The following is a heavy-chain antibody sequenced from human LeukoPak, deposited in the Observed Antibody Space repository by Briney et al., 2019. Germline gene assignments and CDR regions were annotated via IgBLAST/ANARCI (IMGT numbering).Heavy chain of an antibody. CDR1: GFTFSSYG. D-gene: IGHD3-10*01. J-gene: IGHJ4*02. Sequence: GGSLRLSCAASGFTFSSYGMHWVRQAPGKGLEWVAFIRYDGSNKYYADSVKGRFTISRDNSKNTLYLQMNSLRAEDTAVYYCARHYYGSGRIDYWGQGTLVTVSS. CDR3: ARHYYGSGRIDY. V-gene: IGHV3-30*02. CDR2: IRYDGSNK.